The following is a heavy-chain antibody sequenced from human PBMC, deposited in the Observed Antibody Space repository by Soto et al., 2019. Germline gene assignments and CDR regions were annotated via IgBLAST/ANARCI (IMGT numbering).Heavy chain of an antibody. Sequence: QVQLQQSGPGLVKPSQTLSVTCSISGDSVSSNDAAWNWIRQSPSRGLEWLGRTFYRSKWFNEYTASEKGQITINQDTSKNQFSLHLNSVSPEDTAVYYWSREGQYWNGYNRLWVNAFDIWGHGTTVTVSS. CDR3: SREGQYWNGYNRLWVNAFDI. CDR1: GDSVSSNDAA. D-gene: IGHD3-3*01. J-gene: IGHJ3*02. V-gene: IGHV6-1*01. CDR2: TFYRSKWFN.